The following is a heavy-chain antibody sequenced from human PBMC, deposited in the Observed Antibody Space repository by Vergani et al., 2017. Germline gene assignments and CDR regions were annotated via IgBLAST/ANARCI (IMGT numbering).Heavy chain of an antibody. V-gene: IGHV3-64*01. Sequence: EVQLVESGGGLVQPGGSLRLSCAASGFTFSSYAMHWVRQAPGKGLEYVSAISSNGGSTYYANSVKGRFTISRDNSKNTLYLQMGSLRAEDMAVYYCARDGIMITFGGVIVNPYYFDYWGQGTLVTVSS. CDR2: ISSNGGST. J-gene: IGHJ4*02. CDR3: ARDGIMITFGGVIVNPYYFDY. D-gene: IGHD3-16*02. CDR1: GFTFSSYA.